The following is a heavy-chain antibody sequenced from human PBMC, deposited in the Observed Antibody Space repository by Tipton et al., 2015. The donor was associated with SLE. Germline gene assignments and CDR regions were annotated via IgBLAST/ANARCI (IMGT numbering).Heavy chain of an antibody. D-gene: IGHD3-10*01. CDR3: ARDRYYGSGSLGSNYYYMDV. Sequence: TLSLTCAVYGGSFSGYYWSWIRQPPGKGLEWIGYSDYRGSTHYNPSLKSRVTISVDTAKNHFSLNLSSVTAADTAVYYCARDRYYGSGSLGSNYYYMDVWGKGTTVTVSS. V-gene: IGHV4-59*01. J-gene: IGHJ6*03. CDR2: SDYRGST. CDR1: GGSFSGYY.